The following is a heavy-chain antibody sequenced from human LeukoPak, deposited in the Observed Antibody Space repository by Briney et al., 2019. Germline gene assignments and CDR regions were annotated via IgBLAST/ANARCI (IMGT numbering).Heavy chain of an antibody. V-gene: IGHV4-59*01. J-gene: IGHJ5*02. CDR1: GGSISSYY. CDR2: FYYSGST. D-gene: IGHD3-10*01. CDR3: ARVTEADYYGSGSSFDP. Sequence: SETLSLSCTVSGGSISSYYWSWIRQPPGKGLGWIGFFYYSGSTNYNPSFKSRVTISVDTSKNRLSLKLHSVTAADTAVYYCARVTEADYYGSGSSFDPWGQGTLVTVSS.